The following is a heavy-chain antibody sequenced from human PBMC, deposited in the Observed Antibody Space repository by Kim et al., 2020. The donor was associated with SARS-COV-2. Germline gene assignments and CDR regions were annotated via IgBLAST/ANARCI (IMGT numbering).Heavy chain of an antibody. V-gene: IGHV1-46*01. CDR2: INPSGGST. Sequence: ASVKVSCKASGYTFTRYFIQWVRQAPGQGPECLGMINPSGGSTIYSEKFQGRVTMTRESSTSTGYMELTSLTSEDTAMYYCARDRCSSTTCYLAFDLWAKGKGSPSPQ. J-gene: IGHJ3*01. CDR1: GYTFTRYF. CDR3: ARDRCSSTTCYLAFDL. D-gene: IGHD2-2*01.